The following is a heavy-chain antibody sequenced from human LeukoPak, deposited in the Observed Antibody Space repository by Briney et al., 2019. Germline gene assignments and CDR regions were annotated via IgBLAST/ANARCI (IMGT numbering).Heavy chain of an antibody. CDR3: ARESSGSHIDY. J-gene: IGHJ4*02. CDR1: GFMFSSYA. V-gene: IGHV3-30*04. D-gene: IGHD1-26*01. Sequence: GGSLSLSCAASGFMFSSYAMHWVRQAPGKGLEWVALISYDGSNKDYADSVKGRFTISRDNSKNTVYLQMNSLKPEDTAVYYCARESSGSHIDYWGQGTLVTVSS. CDR2: ISYDGSNK.